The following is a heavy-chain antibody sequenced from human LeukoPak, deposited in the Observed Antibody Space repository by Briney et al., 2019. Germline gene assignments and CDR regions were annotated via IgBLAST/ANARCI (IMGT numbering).Heavy chain of an antibody. CDR1: GYTFTGYY. Sequence: GASVKVSCKASGYTFTGYYIHWVRQAPGQGLEWMGWVNPVSGGTKYTQNFQGRVTMTRDTSISTAYMELTSDDTAVYYCARGDMAAVTGLDLWGQGTLVTVSS. CDR3: ARGDMAAVTGLDL. V-gene: IGHV1-2*02. CDR2: VNPVSGGT. D-gene: IGHD4-11*01. J-gene: IGHJ5*02.